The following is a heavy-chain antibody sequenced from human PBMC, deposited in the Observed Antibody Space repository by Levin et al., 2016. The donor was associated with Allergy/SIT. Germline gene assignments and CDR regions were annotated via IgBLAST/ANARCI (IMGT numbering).Heavy chain of an antibody. V-gene: IGHV1-46*01. CDR2: INPSGGST. CDR3: ARDLDDSSGYPLSDY. D-gene: IGHD3-22*01. Sequence: WVRQAPGQGLEWMGIINPSGGSTSYAQKFQGRVTMTRDTSTSTVYMELSSLKSEDTAVYYCARDLDDSSGYPLSDYWGQGTLVTVSS. J-gene: IGHJ4*02.